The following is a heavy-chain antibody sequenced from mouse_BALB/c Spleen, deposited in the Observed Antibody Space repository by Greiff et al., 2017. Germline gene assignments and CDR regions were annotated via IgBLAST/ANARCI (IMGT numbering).Heavy chain of an antibody. Sequence: EVKLVESGGGLVQPGGSLRLSCATSGFTFTDYYMSWVRQPPGKALEWLGFIRNKANGYTTEYSASVKGRFTISRDNSQSILYLQMNTLRADDSATYYCARGHYDGAYAMDYWGQGTSVTVSS. CDR1: GFTFTDYY. D-gene: IGHD1-2*01. J-gene: IGHJ4*01. V-gene: IGHV7-3*02. CDR3: ARGHYDGAYAMDY. CDR2: IRNKANGYTT.